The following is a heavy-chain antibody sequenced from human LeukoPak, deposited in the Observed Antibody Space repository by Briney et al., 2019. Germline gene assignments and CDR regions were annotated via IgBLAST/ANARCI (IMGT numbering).Heavy chain of an antibody. V-gene: IGHV3-23*01. J-gene: IGHJ4*02. Sequence: GGSLRLSCVASGFSLSTFAMNWVRQAPGKGLESVSAISGSGGSTYYADSVKGRFTISRDNSKNTLYLQMHSLRAEDTAVYYCAKAALRATPLPFDYWGQGTLVTVSS. D-gene: IGHD4-17*01. CDR3: AKAALRATPLPFDY. CDR2: ISGSGGST. CDR1: GFSLSTFA.